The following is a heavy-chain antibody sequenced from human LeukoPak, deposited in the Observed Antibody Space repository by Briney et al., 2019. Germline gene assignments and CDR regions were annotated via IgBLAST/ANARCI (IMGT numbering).Heavy chain of an antibody. D-gene: IGHD2-21*02. V-gene: IGHV1-69*01. CDR3: AGHIVVVTAILPQKWFDP. CDR1: GFTFSSYA. Sequence: GGSLRLSCAASGFTFSSYAISWVRQAPGQGLEWMGGIIPIFGTANYAQKFQGRVTITADESTSTAYMELSSLRSEDTAVYYCAGHIVVVTAILPQKWFDPWGQGTLVTVSS. CDR2: IIPIFGTA. J-gene: IGHJ5*02.